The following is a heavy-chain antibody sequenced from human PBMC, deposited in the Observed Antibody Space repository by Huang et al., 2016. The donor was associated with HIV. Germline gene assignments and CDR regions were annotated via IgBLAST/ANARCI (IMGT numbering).Heavy chain of an antibody. J-gene: IGHJ6*03. CDR3: ARAVDGFNSKGFYMDV. CDR1: GFIFDNFG. V-gene: IGHV3-30*02. D-gene: IGHD5-12*01. Sequence: QVQLVESGGGVVQPGGSLRLSCGASGFIFDNFGMHWVRRVPGKGLGWVAFLRSDGSNEYNGESVKGRFSISRDNFENMVYLQMNSLGDGDTAIYYCARAVDGFNSKGFYMDVWGKGAAVIVSS. CDR2: LRSDGSNE.